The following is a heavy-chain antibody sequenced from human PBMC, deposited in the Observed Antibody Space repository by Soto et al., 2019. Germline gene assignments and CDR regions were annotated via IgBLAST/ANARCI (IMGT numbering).Heavy chain of an antibody. V-gene: IGHV4-31*03. J-gene: IGHJ4*02. CDR2: IYYSGST. CDR3: ATASYDSSGYYY. D-gene: IGHD3-22*01. Sequence: SETLSLTCTVSGGSISSGGYYWSWIRQHPGKGLEWIGYIYYSGSTYYNPSLKSRVTISVDTSKNQFSLKLSSVTAADTAVYYCATASYDSSGYYYWGQGTLVTVSS. CDR1: GGSISSGGYY.